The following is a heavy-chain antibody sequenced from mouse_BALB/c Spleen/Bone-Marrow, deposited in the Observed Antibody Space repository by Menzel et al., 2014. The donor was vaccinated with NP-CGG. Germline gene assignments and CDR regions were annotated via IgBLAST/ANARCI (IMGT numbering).Heavy chain of an antibody. CDR1: GYTFTSYW. V-gene: IGHV1-87*01. CDR2: IYPGDGDT. Sequence: QVHVKQSGAELARPGASVKLSCKASGYTFTSYWMQWVKQRPGQGLEWIGAIYPGDGDTRYTQKFKGKATLTADKSSSTAYMQLSSLASEDSAVYYCARKDYDSFFDYWGQGTTLTVSS. D-gene: IGHD2-4*01. CDR3: ARKDYDSFFDY. J-gene: IGHJ2*01.